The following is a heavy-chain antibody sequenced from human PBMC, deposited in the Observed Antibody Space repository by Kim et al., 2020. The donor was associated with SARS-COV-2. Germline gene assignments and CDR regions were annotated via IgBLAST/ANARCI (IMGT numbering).Heavy chain of an antibody. CDR2: INAGNGNT. CDR1: GYTFTSYA. V-gene: IGHV1-3*01. Sequence: ASVKVSCKASGYTFTSYAMHWVRQAPGQRLEWMGWINAGNGNTKYSQKFQGRVTITRDTSASTAYMELSSLGSEDTAVYYCARPYCSSTSCYTYGMDVWGQGTTVTVSS. CDR3: ARPYCSSTSCYTYGMDV. D-gene: IGHD2-2*02. J-gene: IGHJ6*02.